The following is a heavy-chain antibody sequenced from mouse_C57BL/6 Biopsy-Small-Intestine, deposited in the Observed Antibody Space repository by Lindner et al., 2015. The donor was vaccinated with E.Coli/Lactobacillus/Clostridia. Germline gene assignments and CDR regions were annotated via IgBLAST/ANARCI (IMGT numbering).Heavy chain of an antibody. CDR2: INPSRSFT. CDR3: ARGGIITTVVTPDY. Sequence: VQLQESGAELARPGASVKMSCKASGYTFTDYTMHWVKQRPGQGLEWIGYINPSRSFTEYNQKLKDKATLTADKSSSTAYMQLSSLTSEDSAVYYCARGGIITTVVTPDYWGQGTTLTVSS. J-gene: IGHJ2*01. V-gene: IGHV1-4*01. CDR1: GYTFTDYT. D-gene: IGHD1-1*01.